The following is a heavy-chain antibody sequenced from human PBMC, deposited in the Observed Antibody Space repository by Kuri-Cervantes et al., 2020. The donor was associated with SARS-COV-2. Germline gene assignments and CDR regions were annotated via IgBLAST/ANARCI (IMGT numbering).Heavy chain of an antibody. Sequence: GESLKISCAASELTFGSYGMHWVRQAPGKGLEWVAVIWYDGSNKSYADSVRGRFTISRDKSKNTLYLQMNSLRAGDTAVYYCARAPSILGATLGYFQQWGQGTRVTCSS. CDR2: IWYDGSNK. D-gene: IGHD1-26*01. CDR1: ELTFGSYG. J-gene: IGHJ1*01. V-gene: IGHV3-33*01. CDR3: ARAPSILGATLGYFQQ.